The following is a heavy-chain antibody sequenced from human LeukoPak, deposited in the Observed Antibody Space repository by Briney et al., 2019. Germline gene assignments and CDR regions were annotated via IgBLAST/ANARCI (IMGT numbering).Heavy chain of an antibody. J-gene: IGHJ1*01. V-gene: IGHV3-74*01. D-gene: IGHD3-22*01. CDR1: GFTFSTYW. CDR3: ARAPSEIGGYYPEYFRH. CDR2: IKSDGGT. Sequence: GGSLRLSCAASGFTFSTYWMHWVRQAPGKGLVWVSRIKSDGGTNCADSVKGRFTISRDNAKKTVSLQMNSLRPEDTGVYYCARAPSEIGGYYPEYFRHWGQGTLVTVSS.